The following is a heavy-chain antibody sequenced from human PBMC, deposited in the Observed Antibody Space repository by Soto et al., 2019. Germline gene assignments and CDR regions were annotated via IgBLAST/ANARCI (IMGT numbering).Heavy chain of an antibody. V-gene: IGHV3-30*18. J-gene: IGHJ4*02. D-gene: IGHD5-12*01. CDR3: AKGYSGYDSCLDY. Sequence: QVQLVESGGGVVQPGRSLRLSCAASGFTFSSYGMHWVRQAPGKGLEWVAFISYDGNNKYYADSVKGRFTISRDTSKNTLYLHMNSLRAEDTAVYYCAKGYSGYDSCLDYWGEGTLVTVSS. CDR2: ISYDGNNK. CDR1: GFTFSSYG.